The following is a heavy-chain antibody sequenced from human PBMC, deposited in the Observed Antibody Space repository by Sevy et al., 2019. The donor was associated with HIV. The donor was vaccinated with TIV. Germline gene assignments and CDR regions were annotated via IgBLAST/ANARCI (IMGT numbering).Heavy chain of an antibody. CDR2: IYYSGIT. CDR1: GDSISSYY. Sequence: SETLSLTCTVSGDSISSYYWSWIRRPPGKGLEWIGYIYYSGITNYNPSLKSRVTISGDTSKNQFSLKLSSVTAADTAVYYCARGLAYYFDYWGQGTLVTVSS. J-gene: IGHJ4*02. D-gene: IGHD6-19*01. V-gene: IGHV4-59*01. CDR3: ARGLAYYFDY.